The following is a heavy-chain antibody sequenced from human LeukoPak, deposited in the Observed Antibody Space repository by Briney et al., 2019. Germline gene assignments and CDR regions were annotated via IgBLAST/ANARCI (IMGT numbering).Heavy chain of an antibody. V-gene: IGHV3-33*01. J-gene: IGHJ6*02. D-gene: IGHD5-12*01. Sequence: PGGSLRLSCAASGFTFSSYGMHWVRQAPGKGLEWVAVIWYDGSNKYYADSVKGRFTISRDNSKNTLYLQMNSLRAEDTAVYYCATHSGYDFYYYYGMDVWGQGTTVTVSS. CDR3: ATHSGYDFYYYYGMDV. CDR2: IWYDGSNK. CDR1: GFTFSSYG.